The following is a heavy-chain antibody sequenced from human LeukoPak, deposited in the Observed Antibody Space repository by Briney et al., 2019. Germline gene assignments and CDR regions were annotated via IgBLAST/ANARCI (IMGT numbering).Heavy chain of an antibody. J-gene: IGHJ4*02. CDR3: ARGFRYCSSTSCYPYFNY. CDR1: GGSISSGDYY. D-gene: IGHD2-2*01. CDR2: IYYSGST. V-gene: IGHV4-30-4*08. Sequence: PSETLSLTCTVSGGSISSGDYYWSWIHQPPGKGLEWIGYIYYSGSTYYNPSLKSRVTISVDTSKNQFSLKLSSVTAADTAVYYCARGFRYCSSTSCYPYFNYWGQGTLVTVSS.